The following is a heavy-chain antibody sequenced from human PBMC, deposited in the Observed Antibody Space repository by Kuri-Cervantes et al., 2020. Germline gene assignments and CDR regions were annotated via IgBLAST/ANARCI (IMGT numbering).Heavy chain of an antibody. CDR1: GYSISRGYF. D-gene: IGHD6-19*01. CDR2: IDRRGST. V-gene: IGHV4-38-2*02. CDR3: AREVAVARGAFDI. J-gene: IGHJ3*02. Sequence: SETLSLTCAVSGYSISRGYFWGWIRQPPGKGLEWIGEIDRRGSTNYNPSLKSRVTASVDTSKDQFSLRLSSVTAADTAVYYCAREVAVARGAFDIWGQGTMVTVSS.